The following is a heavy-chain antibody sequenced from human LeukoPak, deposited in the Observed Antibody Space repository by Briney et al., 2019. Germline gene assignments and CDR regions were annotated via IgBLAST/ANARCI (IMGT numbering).Heavy chain of an antibody. CDR3: ARLGLGHSSGWLLLDY. CDR1: GFTFSSYG. D-gene: IGHD6-19*01. J-gene: IGHJ4*02. CDR2: IYYSGST. Sequence: GSLRLSCAASGFTFSSYGMHWVRQAPGKGLEWIGYIYYSGSTNYNPSLKSRVTISVDTSKNQFPLKLSSVTAADTAVYYCARLGLGHSSGWLLLDYWGQGTLVTVSS. V-gene: IGHV4-59*01.